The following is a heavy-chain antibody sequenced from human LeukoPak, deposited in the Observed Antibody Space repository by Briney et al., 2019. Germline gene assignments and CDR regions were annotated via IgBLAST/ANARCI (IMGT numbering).Heavy chain of an antibody. V-gene: IGHV1-2*02. CDR3: AREGRVVVPAATYMDV. CDR2: INPNSGGT. D-gene: IGHD2-2*01. Sequence: ASVKVSCKASGGTFSSYTISWVRQAPGQGLEWMGWINPNSGGTNYAQKFQGRVTMTRDTSISTAYMELSRLRSDDTAVYYCAREGRVVVPAATYMDVWGKGTTVTVSS. J-gene: IGHJ6*03. CDR1: GGTFSSYT.